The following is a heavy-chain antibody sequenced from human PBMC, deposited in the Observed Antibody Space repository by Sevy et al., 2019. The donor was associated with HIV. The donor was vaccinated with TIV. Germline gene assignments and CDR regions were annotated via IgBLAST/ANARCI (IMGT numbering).Heavy chain of an antibody. CDR1: GYTFTSYD. CDR3: ARDTIIDLNRYFDL. CDR2: MNRNSGNT. Sequence: ASVKVSCKASGYTFTSYDFNWVRQATGQGLEWMGWMNRNSGNTGYAQKFQGRITLTRNTSIGTAYMELSSLRSEDTAVYYCARDTIIDLNRYFDLWGRGTLVTVSS. J-gene: IGHJ2*01. V-gene: IGHV1-8*01. D-gene: IGHD3-10*01.